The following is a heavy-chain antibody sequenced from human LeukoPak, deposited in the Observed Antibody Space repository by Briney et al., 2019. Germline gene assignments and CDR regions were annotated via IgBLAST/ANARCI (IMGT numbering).Heavy chain of an antibody. V-gene: IGHV3-15*01. J-gene: IGHJ3*02. D-gene: IGHD2-15*01. Sequence: GGSLRLSCAASGFTFSNAWMSWVRQAPGKGLEWVGRIKSKTDGGTTDYAAPVKGRFTISRDDSKNTLYLQMNSLKTEDTAVYYCTTGYCSGGSCYPDAFDIWGQGTMVTVSP. CDR1: GFTFSNAW. CDR3: TTGYCSGGSCYPDAFDI. CDR2: IKSKTDGGTT.